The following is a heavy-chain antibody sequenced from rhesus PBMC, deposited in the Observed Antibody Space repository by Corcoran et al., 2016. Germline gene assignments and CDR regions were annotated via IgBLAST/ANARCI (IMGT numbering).Heavy chain of an antibody. J-gene: IGHJ4*01. CDR3: ARDRGDFWSGYYSSGSQIWY. CDR1: GFTFSNYW. CDR2: ISGSSSNT. D-gene: IGHD3-3*01. V-gene: IGHV3S41*01. Sequence: EVQLVESGGGLVQPGGSLRLSCATSGFTFSNYWIYWFRQDPGKGLEWVSSISGSSSNTYYPDSVKGRFTISRDNAKNTLYLQMNSLRAEDTAVYYCARDRGDFWSGYYSSGSQIWYWGQGVLVTVSS.